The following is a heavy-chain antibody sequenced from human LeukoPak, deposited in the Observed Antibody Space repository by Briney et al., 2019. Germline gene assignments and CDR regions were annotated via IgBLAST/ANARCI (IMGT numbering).Heavy chain of an antibody. J-gene: IGHJ4*02. V-gene: IGHV4-59*01. D-gene: IGHD3-10*01. Sequence: SETLSLTCTVSGDSISNYYWSWIRQSPGKGLEWIGYIYYSGSTNYNPSLKSRVTISVDTSKNQFSLKLSSVTAADTAVYYCARAKVRGVTYAPFDYWGQGTLVTVSS. CDR1: GDSISNYY. CDR2: IYYSGST. CDR3: ARAKVRGVTYAPFDY.